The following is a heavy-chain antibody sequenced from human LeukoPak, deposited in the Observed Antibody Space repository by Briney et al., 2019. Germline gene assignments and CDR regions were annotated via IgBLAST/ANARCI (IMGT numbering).Heavy chain of an antibody. CDR1: GFTFSSYA. D-gene: IGHD3-10*01. V-gene: IGHV3-23*01. Sequence: GGSLRLSCAASGFTFSSYAMSWVRQAPGKGLEWVSAIRGSGGSTYYADSVKGRFTISRDNAKNSLYLQMNSLRAEDTAVYYCASLNLLLWFGDDYWGQGTLVTVSS. CDR2: IRGSGGST. J-gene: IGHJ4*02. CDR3: ASLNLLLWFGDDY.